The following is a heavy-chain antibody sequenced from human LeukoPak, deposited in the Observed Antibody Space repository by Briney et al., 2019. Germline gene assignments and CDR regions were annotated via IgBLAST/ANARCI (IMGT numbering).Heavy chain of an antibody. J-gene: IGHJ4*02. D-gene: IGHD3-22*01. CDR2: INHSGST. V-gene: IGHV4-34*01. Sequence: SETLSLTCAVYGGSFSGYYWSWIRQPPGKGLKWIGEINHSGSTNYNPSLKSRVTISVDTSKNQFSLKLSSVTAAATAVYYSAREKLDTRGYVDYWGQGTLVTVSS. CDR3: AREKLDTRGYVDY. CDR1: GGSFSGYY.